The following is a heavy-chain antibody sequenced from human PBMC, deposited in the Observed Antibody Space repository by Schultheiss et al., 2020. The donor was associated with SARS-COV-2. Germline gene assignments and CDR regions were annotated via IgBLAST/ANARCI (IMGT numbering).Heavy chain of an antibody. CDR1: GFTFSSYA. CDR3: ARGARYNWNDGWFDP. D-gene: IGHD1-1*01. J-gene: IGHJ5*02. CDR2: ISYDGSNK. Sequence: GGSLRLSCAASGFTFSSYAMHWVRQAPGKGLEWVAVISYDGSNKYYADSVKGRFIISRDNVEKTLFLQMNSLRAEDTAVYYCARGARYNWNDGWFDPWGQGSLVTVSS. V-gene: IGHV3-30-3*01.